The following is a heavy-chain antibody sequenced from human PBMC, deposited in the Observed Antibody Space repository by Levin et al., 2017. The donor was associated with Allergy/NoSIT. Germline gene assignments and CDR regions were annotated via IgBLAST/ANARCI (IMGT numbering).Heavy chain of an antibody. J-gene: IGHJ4*02. CDR2: VAAGGNT. CDR1: GFSVSSVY. Sequence: SCAASGFSVSSVYVSWARQAPGKGLEWVAVVAAGGNTYYADSVLDRFAVSRDNSKNTFSLQMNRLRVEDTAVYYWARSPPPSMASGSVFGRFDYWGQGAQVTVSS. D-gene: IGHD3-10*01. V-gene: IGHV3-53*01. CDR3: ARSPPPSMASGSVFGRFDY.